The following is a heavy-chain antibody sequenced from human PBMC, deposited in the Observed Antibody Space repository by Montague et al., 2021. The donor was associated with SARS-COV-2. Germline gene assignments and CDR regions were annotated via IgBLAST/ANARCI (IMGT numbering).Heavy chain of an antibody. Sequence: SETLSLTCAVYGGTFSAHSWSRVRQHPGKGLEWVGEINHRGSNTYMSSLKSRVTMSVDTSKNQFSLKLSSVTAADTAIYYCARGGLAGGNYDIWSFSYTSPLDYWGQGTLVTVSS. J-gene: IGHJ4*02. D-gene: IGHD3-3*01. CDR2: INHRGSN. CDR1: GGTFSAHS. CDR3: ARGGLAGGNYDIWSFSYTSPLDY. V-gene: IGHV4-34*01.